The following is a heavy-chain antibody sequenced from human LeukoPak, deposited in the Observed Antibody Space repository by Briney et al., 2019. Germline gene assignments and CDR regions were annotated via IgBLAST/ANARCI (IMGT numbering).Heavy chain of an antibody. CDR2: CYYSGST. CDR1: GGSIISSGYF. D-gene: IGHD2-2*01. Sequence: PSETLSLTCTVPGGSIISSGYFWVWIRQPPGKGLEWIVSCYYSGSTYHTPSLKSRITISVDTSKNQFSLKVFSVTAADTATYYCARLGVPAAIANWGQGTLLTVSS. J-gene: IGHJ4*02. V-gene: IGHV4-39*01. CDR3: ARLGVPAAIAN.